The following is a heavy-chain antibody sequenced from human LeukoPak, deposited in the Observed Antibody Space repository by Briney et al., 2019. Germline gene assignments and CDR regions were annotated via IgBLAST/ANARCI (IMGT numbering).Heavy chain of an antibody. J-gene: IGHJ4*02. CDR3: AREGSWYLGNYFDY. CDR2: IYHSGST. CDR1: GGSISSGGYS. Sequence: PSETLSLTCAVSGGSISSGGYSWSWIRQPPGKGLEWIGYIYHSGSTYYNPSLKSRVTISVDRSKNQFSLKPSSVTAADTAVYYCAREGSWYLGNYFDYWGQGTLVTVSS. D-gene: IGHD6-13*01. V-gene: IGHV4-30-2*01.